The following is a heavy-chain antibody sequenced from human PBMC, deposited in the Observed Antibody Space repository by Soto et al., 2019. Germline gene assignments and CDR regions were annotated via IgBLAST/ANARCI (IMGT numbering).Heavy chain of an antibody. D-gene: IGHD6-6*01. J-gene: IGHJ6*02. CDR2: IIPIFGTA. Sequence: QVQLVQSGAEVKKPGSSVKVSCKASGGTFSSYAISWVRQAPGQGLEWMGGIIPIFGTANYAQNFQGSVKITDDEYTSTAYVELSRLTADETAVYSSASDTGYRSSSWAHYYYGMYVWSQGSTVTVSS. CDR3: ASDTGYRSSSWAHYYYGMYV. CDR1: GGTFSSYA. V-gene: IGHV1-69*01.